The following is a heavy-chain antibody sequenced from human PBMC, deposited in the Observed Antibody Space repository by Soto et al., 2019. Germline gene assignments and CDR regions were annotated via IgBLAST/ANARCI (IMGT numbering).Heavy chain of an antibody. D-gene: IGHD3-3*01. Sequence: SETLSLTCTVSGGSISSYYWSWIRQPPGKGLEWIGYISYSGSTNYNPSLKSRVTISVDTSKNQFSLKLISVTAADTAVYYCARGSDDDYFDYWGRGTLVTVSS. CDR1: GGSISSYY. CDR3: ARGSDDDYFDY. J-gene: IGHJ4*02. CDR2: ISYSGST. V-gene: IGHV4-59*01.